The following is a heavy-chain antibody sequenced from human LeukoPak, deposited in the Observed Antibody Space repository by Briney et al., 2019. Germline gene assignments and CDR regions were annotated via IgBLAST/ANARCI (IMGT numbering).Heavy chain of an antibody. Sequence: ASVKVSCKASGYTFTGYYMHWVRPAPGQGLEWMGWINPNSGGTNYAQKFQGRVTMTRDMSISTAYMELSRLRPDDTAVYYCARATGYHDAFDIWGQGTMVTVSS. CDR1: GYTFTGYY. J-gene: IGHJ3*02. CDR2: INPNSGGT. D-gene: IGHD1-1*01. CDR3: ARATGYHDAFDI. V-gene: IGHV1-2*02.